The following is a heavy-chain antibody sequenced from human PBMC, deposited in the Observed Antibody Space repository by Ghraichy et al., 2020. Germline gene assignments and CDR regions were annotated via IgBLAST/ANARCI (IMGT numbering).Heavy chain of an antibody. CDR1: GFTFSSYW. J-gene: IGHJ4*02. CDR2: IKQDGSEK. Sequence: GGSLRLSCAASGFTFSSYWMSWVRQAPGKGLEWVANIKQDGSEKYYVDSVKGRFTISRDNAKNSLYLQMNSLRAEDTAVYYCARDGASKANYFDYWGQGTLVTVSS. V-gene: IGHV3-7*01. CDR3: ARDGASKANYFDY. D-gene: IGHD4-11*01.